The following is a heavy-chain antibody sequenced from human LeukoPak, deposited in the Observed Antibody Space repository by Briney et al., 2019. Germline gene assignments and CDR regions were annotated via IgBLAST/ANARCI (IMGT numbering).Heavy chain of an antibody. CDR2: IRYDGSNK. CDR1: GFTFSSYG. CDR3: AREPTLYDSSGYYYFDY. Sequence: GGSLRLSCAASGFTFSSYGMHWVRQAPGKGLEWVAFIRYDGSNKYYADSVKGRFTISRDNSKNTLYLQMNSLRAEDTAVYYCAREPTLYDSSGYYYFDYWGQGTLVTVSS. D-gene: IGHD3-22*01. V-gene: IGHV3-30*02. J-gene: IGHJ4*02.